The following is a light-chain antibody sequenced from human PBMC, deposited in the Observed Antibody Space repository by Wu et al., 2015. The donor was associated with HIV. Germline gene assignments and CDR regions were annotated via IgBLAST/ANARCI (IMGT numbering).Light chain of an antibody. V-gene: IGKV1-27*01. Sequence: DIQMTQSPSSLSASVGDRVTITCRASQGISNFLAWYQQKPGKPPKVLIYAASTLQSGVPSRFSGSGSGTDFTLTISSLQPDDFATYYCQQYNSYWTFGQGTKVEIK. CDR2: AAS. CDR1: QGISNF. CDR3: QQYNSYWT. J-gene: IGKJ1*01.